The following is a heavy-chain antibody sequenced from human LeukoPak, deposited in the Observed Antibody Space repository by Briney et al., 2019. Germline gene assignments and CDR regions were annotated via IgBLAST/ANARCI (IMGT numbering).Heavy chain of an antibody. J-gene: IGHJ6*02. V-gene: IGHV3-48*03. D-gene: IGHD3-10*01. CDR3: ARDLSASYSYYYYGLDV. Sequence: GGSLRLSCVASGFTFSSHEVNWVRQAPGKGVEWISCISSSGTTTKYADSVKGRFTIFRDNAKNSLYLQMNSLRAEDTAVYYCARDLSASYSYYYYGLDVWGQGTTVTVSS. CDR1: GFTFSSHE. CDR2: ISSSGTTT.